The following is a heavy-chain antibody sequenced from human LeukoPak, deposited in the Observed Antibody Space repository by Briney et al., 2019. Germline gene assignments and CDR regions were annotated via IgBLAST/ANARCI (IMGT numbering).Heavy chain of an antibody. Sequence: PGGSLRLSCAASGFTFSDYYMSWIRQAPGEGLEWVSYISSSGSTIYYADSVKGRFTISRDNAKNSLYLQMNSLRAEDTAVYYCARGHHRAAAGILRDPWGQGTLVTVSS. CDR1: GFTFSDYY. CDR3: ARGHHRAAAGILRDP. V-gene: IGHV3-11*01. CDR2: ISSSGSTI. D-gene: IGHD6-13*01. J-gene: IGHJ5*02.